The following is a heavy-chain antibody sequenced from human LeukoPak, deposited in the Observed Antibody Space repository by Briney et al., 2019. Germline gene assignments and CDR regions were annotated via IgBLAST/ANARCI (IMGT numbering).Heavy chain of an antibody. CDR3: ARLESITGVRD. D-gene: IGHD1-20*01. J-gene: IGHJ4*02. CDR1: GDSISDSKYF. CDR2: FYSGGST. Sequence: PAETLSLTCTVFGDSISDSKYFWGWIRQPPGKGLEWIGNFYSGGSTYYNPSLKSRVTISVDTSKNQFSLKLSSVTAADTAVYYCARLESITGVRDWGQGTLVTVSS. V-gene: IGHV4-39*01.